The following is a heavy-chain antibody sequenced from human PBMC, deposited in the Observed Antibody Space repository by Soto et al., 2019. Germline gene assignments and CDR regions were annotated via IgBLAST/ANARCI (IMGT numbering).Heavy chain of an antibody. CDR3: AKDPLKYSSSWYLEWWFDP. J-gene: IGHJ5*02. D-gene: IGHD6-13*01. CDR1: GFTFSNYA. V-gene: IGHV3-23*01. Sequence: GGSLRLSCAASGFTFSNYAKRWVRQAPGKGLEWVSSITGSGDTTYYADSVKGRFTISRDNSKNTVYLQMNSLRVEDTAVYYCAKDPLKYSSSWYLEWWFDPWGQGTLVTVSS. CDR2: ITGSGDTT.